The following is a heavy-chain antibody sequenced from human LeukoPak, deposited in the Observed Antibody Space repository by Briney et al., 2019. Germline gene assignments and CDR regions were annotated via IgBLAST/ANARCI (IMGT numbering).Heavy chain of an antibody. CDR2: MNPNSGNT. Sequence: ASVKVSCKASGYTFTSYDINWVRQATGQGLEWMGWMNPNSGNTGYAQKFQGRVTMTRNTSISTAYMELSSLRSEDTAVYYCARDHVTTSHYYYGWTSGAKGPRSPSP. CDR1: GYTFTSYD. D-gene: IGHD4-11*01. V-gene: IGHV1-8*01. CDR3: ARDHVTTSHYYYGWTS. J-gene: IGHJ6*02.